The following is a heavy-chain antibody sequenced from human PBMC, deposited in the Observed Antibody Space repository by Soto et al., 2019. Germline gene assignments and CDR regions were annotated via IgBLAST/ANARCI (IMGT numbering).Heavy chain of an antibody. Sequence: PSETLSLTCTVSGGSIRSSSYYWGWTRQHTGQGLEWIGSIYYRGSTYYTPSLKSRVTISVDTSKHQFSLKLSSVTAADTAVYYCARNLGRAAFPGATWFDPWGQGTLVTVSS. D-gene: IGHD2-15*01. CDR1: GGSIRSSSYY. CDR2: IYYRGST. CDR3: ARNLGRAAFPGATWFDP. J-gene: IGHJ5*02. V-gene: IGHV4-39*01.